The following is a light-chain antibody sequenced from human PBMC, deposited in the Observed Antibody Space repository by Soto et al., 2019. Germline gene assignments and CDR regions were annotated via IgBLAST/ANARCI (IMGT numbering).Light chain of an antibody. CDR3: QQRSNWPRP. J-gene: IGKJ1*01. CDR2: DAS. Sequence: EIVLTQSPATLSLSPGERATLSCRASQSVSSYLAWYQQKPGQAPRLLMYDASNRATGIPAMFSGSGSGTRFTLTISSLEPEDFAIYYCQQRSNWPRPFGQGTKVEIK. CDR1: QSVSSY. V-gene: IGKV3-11*01.